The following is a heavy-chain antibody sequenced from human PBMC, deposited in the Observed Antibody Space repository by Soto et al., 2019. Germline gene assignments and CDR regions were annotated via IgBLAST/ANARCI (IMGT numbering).Heavy chain of an antibody. J-gene: IGHJ4*02. CDR3: ARDGDVNTGFGKDY. CDR1: GFTFSSYG. D-gene: IGHD3-16*01. Sequence: QVQLVESGGGVVQPGRSLRLSCAASGFTFSSYGMHWVRQAPGKGLEWVAFIWHDGGNKFYAESVQGRFTISRDNSKNTLNLQMTSLSAEDTAMYYCARDGDVNTGFGKDYWGQGTLVTVSS. CDR2: IWHDGGNK. V-gene: IGHV3-33*01.